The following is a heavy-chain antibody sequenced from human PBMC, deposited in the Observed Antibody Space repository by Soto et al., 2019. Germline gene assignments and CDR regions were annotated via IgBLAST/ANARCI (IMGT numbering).Heavy chain of an antibody. D-gene: IGHD2-15*01. V-gene: IGHV4-59*01. CDR3: ARVVSPEIYCSGGSCYVGGVRWVDP. J-gene: IGHJ5*02. CDR2: IYYSGST. CDR1: GGSISSYY. Sequence: SETLSLTCTVSGGSISSYYWSWIRQPPGKGLEWIGYIYYSGSTNYNPSLKSRVTISVDTSKNQFSLKLSSVTAADTAVYYCARVVSPEIYCSGGSCYVGGVRWVDPWGQGTLVTVS.